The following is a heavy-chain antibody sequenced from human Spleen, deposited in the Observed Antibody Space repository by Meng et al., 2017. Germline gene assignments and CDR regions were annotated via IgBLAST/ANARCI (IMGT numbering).Heavy chain of an antibody. CDR1: GYTFTSYG. V-gene: IGHV1-18*01. J-gene: IGHJ6*02. CDR3: ARGLYDSSGYYHLYYYYSGMDV. Sequence: ASVKVSCKASGYTFTSYGISWVRQAPGQGLEWMGWISAYNGNTNYAQKLQGRVTMTTDTSTSTAYMELRSLRSDDTAVYYCARGLYDSSGYYHLYYYYSGMDVWGQGTTVTVAS. CDR2: ISAYNGNT. D-gene: IGHD3-22*01.